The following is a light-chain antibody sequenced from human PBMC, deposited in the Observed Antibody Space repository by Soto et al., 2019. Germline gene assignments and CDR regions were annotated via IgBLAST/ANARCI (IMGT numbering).Light chain of an antibody. Sequence: DIQMTQSPSTLSASVGDRVTITCRASQSISSLLAWYQQKPGKAPRLLIYDASYLERGVPSRFSGSGSGTEFTLTISDLQPDDLATYYCQQYNNFWTFGPGTKVDIK. V-gene: IGKV1-5*01. CDR3: QQYNNFWT. CDR2: DAS. CDR1: QSISSL. J-gene: IGKJ3*01.